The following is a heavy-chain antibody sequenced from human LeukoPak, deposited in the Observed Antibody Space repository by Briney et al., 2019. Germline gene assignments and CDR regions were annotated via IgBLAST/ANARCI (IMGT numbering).Heavy chain of an antibody. CDR2: IYTTGST. J-gene: IGHJ4*02. CDR1: GDSISSDY. Sequence: SETLSLTCSVSGDSISSDYRSWIRQLAGKGLEWIGRIYTTGSTNYNHSLKSRVTMSVDMSKNQFSLKLSSVTAADTAVYYCASASGYWGQGTLVTVSS. CDR3: ASASGY. V-gene: IGHV4-4*07. D-gene: IGHD6-19*01.